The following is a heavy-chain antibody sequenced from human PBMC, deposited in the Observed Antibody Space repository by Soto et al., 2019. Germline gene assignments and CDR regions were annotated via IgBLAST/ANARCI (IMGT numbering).Heavy chain of an antibody. CDR1: GYTFTGYY. D-gene: IGHD2-15*01. J-gene: IGHJ6*02. Sequence: GASVKVSWKASGYTFTGYYMHWVRQAPGQGLEWMGWINPNSGGTNYAQKFQGRVTMTRDTSISTAYMELSRLRSDDTAVYYCARDIVVVVAATGAYYYYGMDVWGQGTTVTVSS. V-gene: IGHV1-2*02. CDR3: ARDIVVVVAATGAYYYYGMDV. CDR2: INPNSGGT.